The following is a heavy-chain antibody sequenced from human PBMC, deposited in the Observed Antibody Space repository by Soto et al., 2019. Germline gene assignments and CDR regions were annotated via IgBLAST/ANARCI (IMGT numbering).Heavy chain of an antibody. CDR3: TSKFGQLLADAFDI. Sequence: SETLSLTCTVSGGSISSYYWSWIRQPPGKGLEWIGYIYYSGSTNYNPSLKSRVTISVDTSKNQFSLKLSSVTAADTAVYYCTSKFGQLLADAFDIWGQGTMVTVS. J-gene: IGHJ3*02. V-gene: IGHV4-59*08. D-gene: IGHD3-10*01. CDR2: IYYSGST. CDR1: GGSISSYY.